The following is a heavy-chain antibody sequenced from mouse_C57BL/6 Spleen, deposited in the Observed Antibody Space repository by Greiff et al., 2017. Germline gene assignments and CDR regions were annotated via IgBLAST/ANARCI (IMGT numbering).Heavy chain of an antibody. Sequence: QVQLQQSGAELVRPGTSVKMSCKASGYTFTNYWIGWAKQRPGHGLEWIGDIYPGGGYTNYNEKFKGKATLTADKSSSTAYMQFSSLKSEDSAIYYCARGGLRTYYAMDYWGQGTSVTVSS. CDR3: ARGGLRTYYAMDY. V-gene: IGHV1-63*01. J-gene: IGHJ4*01. CDR2: IYPGGGYT. CDR1: GYTFTNYW. D-gene: IGHD3-2*02.